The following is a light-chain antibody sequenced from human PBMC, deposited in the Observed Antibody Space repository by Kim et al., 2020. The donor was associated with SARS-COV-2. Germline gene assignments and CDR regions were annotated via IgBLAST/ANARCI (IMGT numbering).Light chain of an antibody. J-gene: IGKJ4*01. Sequence: DIQMTQSSSSLSASVGDRVTITCQASQDIRKYLNWYQQKPGRAPKLLIYDASNLQTGVPSRFSGSGYGTDFSFIISSLQPEDIATYYCQQYDSLVPTCGGGTKVDIK. CDR1: QDIRKY. V-gene: IGKV1-33*01. CDR2: DAS. CDR3: QQYDSLVPT.